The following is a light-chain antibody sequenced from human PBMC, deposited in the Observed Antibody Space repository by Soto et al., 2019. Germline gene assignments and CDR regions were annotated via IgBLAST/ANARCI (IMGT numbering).Light chain of an antibody. CDR2: WAS. Sequence: DIVMTQSPDSLAVSLGERATINCKSSQSVLYSSNNKNYLAWYQQRPGQPPKLLIYWASTRESGVPDRFSGSGSGTDFTLPINSLQAEDVAVYYCQHYSNTPRTFGQGTKVEIK. CDR3: QHYSNTPRT. J-gene: IGKJ1*01. CDR1: QSVLYSSNNKNY. V-gene: IGKV4-1*01.